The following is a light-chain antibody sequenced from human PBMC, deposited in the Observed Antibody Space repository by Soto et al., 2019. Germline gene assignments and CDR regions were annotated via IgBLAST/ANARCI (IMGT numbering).Light chain of an antibody. Sequence: QSALTQPASVSGSPGQSITISCTGTSGDIGSYNYVSWNQQHPGKAPKLLIYEVTNRPSGVSDRFSGSKSGNTASLTISGLQPEDEAYSYCVSYATTNTLLIGGGTKLTVL. CDR1: SGDIGSYNY. V-gene: IGLV2-14*01. J-gene: IGLJ2*01. CDR2: EVT. CDR3: VSYATTNTLL.